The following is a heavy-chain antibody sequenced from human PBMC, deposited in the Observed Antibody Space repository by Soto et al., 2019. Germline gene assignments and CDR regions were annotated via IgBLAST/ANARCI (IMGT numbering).Heavy chain of an antibody. D-gene: IGHD2-15*01. CDR1: GYIFTAYS. V-gene: IGHV1-46*01. CDR3: ARDRPKGYCSGGSCLYYYGMDV. Sequence: GASVKVSCKASGYIFTAYSMHWVRQAPGQGLEWMGVVNPSGGSTNYAQKLQGRVTMTTDTSTSTAYMELRSLRSDDTAVYYCARDRPKGYCSGGSCLYYYGMDVWGQGTTVTVSS. J-gene: IGHJ6*02. CDR2: VNPSGGST.